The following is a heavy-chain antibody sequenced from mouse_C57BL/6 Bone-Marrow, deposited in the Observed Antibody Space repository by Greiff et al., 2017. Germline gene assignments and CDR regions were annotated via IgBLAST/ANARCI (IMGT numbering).Heavy chain of an antibody. CDR1: GYTFTSYW. CDR2: IDPSDSYT. J-gene: IGHJ1*03. Sequence: QVQLQQPGAELVKPGASVKLSCKASGYTFTSYWMQWVKQRPGQGLEWIGEIDPSDSYTTYNQKFKGKATLTVDTSSSTAYMQLSIVTSEDSAVYYCARNGYGWYFDVWGTGTTVTVSS. CDR3: ARNGYGWYFDV. D-gene: IGHD2-14*01. V-gene: IGHV1-50*01.